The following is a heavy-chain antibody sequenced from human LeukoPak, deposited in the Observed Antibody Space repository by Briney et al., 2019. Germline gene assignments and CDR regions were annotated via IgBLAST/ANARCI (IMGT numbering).Heavy chain of an antibody. V-gene: IGHV1-69*13. CDR3: ASPGGTIYSYYYYMDV. Sequence: SVKVSCKASGGTFSSYAISWVRQAPGQGLEWMGGIIPIFGSTNYAQKFQGRVTITADESTSTAYMEPNSLRSEDTAVYYCASPGGTIYSYYYYMDVWGKGTTVTVSS. D-gene: IGHD1-1*01. CDR2: IIPIFGST. J-gene: IGHJ6*03. CDR1: GGTFSSYA.